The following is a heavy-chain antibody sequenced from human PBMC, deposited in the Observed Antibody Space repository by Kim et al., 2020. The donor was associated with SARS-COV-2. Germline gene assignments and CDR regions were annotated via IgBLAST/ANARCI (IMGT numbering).Heavy chain of an antibody. V-gene: IGHV4-39*01. CDR1: GGSISSSSYY. D-gene: IGHD6-13*01. CDR3: ARRPHARYSSSWYYFD. Sequence: SETLSLTCTVSGGSISSSSYYWGWIRQPPGKGLEWIGSIYYSGSTYYNPSLKSRVTISVDTSKNQFSLKLSSVTAADTAVYYCARRPHARYSSSWYYFD. CDR2: IYYSGST. J-gene: IGHJ4*01.